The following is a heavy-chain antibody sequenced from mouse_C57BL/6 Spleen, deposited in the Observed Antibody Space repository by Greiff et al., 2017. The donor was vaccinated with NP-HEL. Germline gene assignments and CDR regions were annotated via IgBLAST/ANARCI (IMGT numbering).Heavy chain of an antibody. CDR1: GFSFNTYA. CDR2: IRSKRNNYAT. V-gene: IGHV10-1*01. J-gene: IGHJ4*01. Sequence: EVQVVESGGGLVQPKGSLKLSCAASGFSFNTYAMNWVRQAPGKGLEWVARIRSKRNNYATYYADTVKDRFTISRDDSESMLYMQMNNLKTEDTAMYYCVRQGYSPYAMDYWGQGTSVTVSS. CDR3: VRQGYSPYAMDY. D-gene: IGHD2-12*01.